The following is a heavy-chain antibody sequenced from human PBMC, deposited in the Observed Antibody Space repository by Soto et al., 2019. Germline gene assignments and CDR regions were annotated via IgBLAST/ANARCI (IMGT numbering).Heavy chain of an antibody. CDR3: AKGYMPHSPFDY. D-gene: IGHD2-2*01. J-gene: IGHJ4*02. V-gene: IGHV4-39*07. Sequence: SETLSLTCTVSGGSTNSRSDYWGWIRQPPGKGLEWIGSVYYSGSTHDNPSLQSRVTISVDTSKNTLYLQMNSLRAEDTAVYYCAKGYMPHSPFDYWGQGTLVTVSS. CDR2: VYYSGST. CDR1: GGSTNSRSDY.